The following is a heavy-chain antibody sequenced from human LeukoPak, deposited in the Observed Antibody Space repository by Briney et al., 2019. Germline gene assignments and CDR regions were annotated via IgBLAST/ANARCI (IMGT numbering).Heavy chain of an antibody. CDR2: IYTSGST. D-gene: IGHD6-6*01. J-gene: IGHJ6*03. V-gene: IGHV4-4*07. CDR1: GGSISSYH. Sequence: SETLSLTCTVSGGSISSYHWSWIRQPAGKGLEWIGRIYTSGSTNYNPSLKSRVTMSVDTSKNQFSLKLSSVTAADTAVYYCARAIAARLPPMYYYYYMDVWGKGTTVTVSS. CDR3: ARAIAARLPPMYYYYYMDV.